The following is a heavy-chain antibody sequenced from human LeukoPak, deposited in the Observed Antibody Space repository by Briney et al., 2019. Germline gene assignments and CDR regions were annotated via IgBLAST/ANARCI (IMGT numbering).Heavy chain of an antibody. D-gene: IGHD3-10*01. J-gene: IGHJ4*02. CDR1: GGSISSSSYY. Sequence: KASETLSLTCTVSGGSISSSSYYWGWIRQPPGKGLEWIGSIYYSGSTYYNPSHKSRVTISVDTSKNQFSLKLSSVTAADTAVYYCARRMWFGELYYFDYWGQGTLVTVSS. V-gene: IGHV4-39*01. CDR3: ARRMWFGELYYFDY. CDR2: IYYSGST.